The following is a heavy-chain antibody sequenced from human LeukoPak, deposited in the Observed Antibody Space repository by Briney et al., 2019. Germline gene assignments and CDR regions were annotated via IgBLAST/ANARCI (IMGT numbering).Heavy chain of an antibody. D-gene: IGHD3-22*01. CDR2: IIPIFGTA. V-gene: IGHV1-69*05. J-gene: IGHJ4*02. Sequence: SVKVSCKASGGTFSSYAISWVRQAPGQGLEWMGRIIPIFGTANYAQKFQGRVTITTDESTSTAYMELSSLRSEDTAVYYCARDSGYYYDSSGYYISGYFDYWGQGTLVTVSS. CDR1: GGTFSSYA. CDR3: ARDSGYYYDSSGYYISGYFDY.